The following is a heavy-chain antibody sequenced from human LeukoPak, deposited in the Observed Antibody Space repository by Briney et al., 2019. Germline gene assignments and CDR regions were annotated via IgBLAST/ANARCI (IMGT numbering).Heavy chain of an antibody. CDR3: AKELATLPYYYDSSGYYYYYGMDV. CDR2: ISGSGGST. V-gene: IGHV3-23*01. CDR1: GFTFSSYA. Sequence: GGSLRLSCAASGFTFSSYAMSWVRQAPGKGLEWVSAISGSGGSTYYADSVKGRFTISRDNSKNTLYLQMNSLRAEDTAVYYCAKELATLPYYYDSSGYYYYYGMDVWGQGTTVTVSS. D-gene: IGHD3-22*01. J-gene: IGHJ6*02.